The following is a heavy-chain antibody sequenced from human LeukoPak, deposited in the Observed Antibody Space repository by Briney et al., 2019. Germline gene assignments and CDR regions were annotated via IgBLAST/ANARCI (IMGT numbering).Heavy chain of an antibody. J-gene: IGHJ6*04. Sequence: PGGSLRLSCAASGFTFNSYGIHWVRQAPGKGLEWVAFIWSDGSNKYYAGSVKGRFTISRDNSKNTLYLQMNSLRADDTAVYYCAKGPPSGRTPLVDVWGKGTTVTVSS. CDR1: GFTFNSYG. D-gene: IGHD5-12*01. CDR2: IWSDGSNK. CDR3: AKGPPSGRTPLVDV. V-gene: IGHV3-30*02.